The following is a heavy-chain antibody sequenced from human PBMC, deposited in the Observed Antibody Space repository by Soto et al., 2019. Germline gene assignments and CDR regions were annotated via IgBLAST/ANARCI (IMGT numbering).Heavy chain of an antibody. D-gene: IGHD3-22*01. CDR2: IYNTGTT. V-gene: IGHV4-59*12. CDR1: GGSIRNYY. CDR3: ARGVNYYDSSGSSWFDP. J-gene: IGHJ5*02. Sequence: PSEPLSLTCTVSGGSIRNYYWTWIRQPPGKGLEWIGFIYNTGTTYYNPSLKSRVTISVDRSKNQFSLKLNSVTAADTAVYYCARGVNYYDSSGSSWFDPWGQGALVTVSS.